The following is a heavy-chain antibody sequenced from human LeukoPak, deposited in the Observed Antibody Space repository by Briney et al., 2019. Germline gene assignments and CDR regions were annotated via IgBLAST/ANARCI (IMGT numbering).Heavy chain of an antibody. D-gene: IGHD1-26*01. J-gene: IGHJ4*02. CDR1: GFTFSSYE. V-gene: IGHV3-48*03. CDR3: ARDWWELSVY. CDR2: ISSSGSTI. Sequence: GGSLRLSCAASGFTFSSYEMNWVRQAPGKGLEWVSYISSSGSTIYYADSVKGRFTISRDNAKNSLYLQMNSLRAEDTAVYYCARDWWELSVYWGQGTLVTVSS.